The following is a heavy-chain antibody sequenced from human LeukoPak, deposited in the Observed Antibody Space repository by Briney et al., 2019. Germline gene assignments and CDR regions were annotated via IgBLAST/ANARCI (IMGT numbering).Heavy chain of an antibody. Sequence: PGGSLRLSCAASGFTFSSYWMSWVRQAPGKGLEWVANIKQDGSEKYYVDSVKGRFTISRDNAKNSLYLRMNSLRAEDTAVYYCARDSRGTIRRGSDYWGQGTLVIVSS. J-gene: IGHJ4*02. CDR3: ARDSRGTIRRGSDY. D-gene: IGHD3-9*01. CDR1: GFTFSSYW. V-gene: IGHV3-7*01. CDR2: IKQDGSEK.